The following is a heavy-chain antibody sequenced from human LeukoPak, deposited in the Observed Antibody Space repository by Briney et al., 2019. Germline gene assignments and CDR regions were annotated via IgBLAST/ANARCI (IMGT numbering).Heavy chain of an antibody. CDR3: AKPLASVVVALLDY. D-gene: IGHD2-15*01. CDR1: GFTFSRYA. CDR2: ISGSGGST. Sequence: PGGSLRLSCGACGFTFSRYAMSGVREAPGKRLEGVSAISGSGGSTYYAHPVKGRFPLSGDNSKNPLYLQMNSLRAEDPAVYYCAKPLASVVVALLDYWGQGTLVTVSS. J-gene: IGHJ4*02. V-gene: IGHV3-23*01.